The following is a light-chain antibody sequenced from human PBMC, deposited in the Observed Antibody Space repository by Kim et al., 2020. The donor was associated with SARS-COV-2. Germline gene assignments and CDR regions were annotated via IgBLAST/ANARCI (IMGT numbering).Light chain of an antibody. J-gene: IGLJ2*01. CDR3: TSYTSTSTLV. CDR2: DVS. V-gene: IGLV2-14*03. CDR1: SSAVGGYIL. Sequence: SITISFTGPSSAVGGYILVSWYQQQPGKAPKLIIYDVSHRPSGVSTRFSGSKSGNRASLTIFGLQAEDEADYYCTSYTSTSTLVFGGGTQLTVL.